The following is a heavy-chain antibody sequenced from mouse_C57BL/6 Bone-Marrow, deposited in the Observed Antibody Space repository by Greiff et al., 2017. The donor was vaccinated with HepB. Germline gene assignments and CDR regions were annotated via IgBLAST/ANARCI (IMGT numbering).Heavy chain of an antibody. Sequence: VQLQQPGAELVRPGSSVKLSCKASGYTFTSYWMDWVKQRPGQGLEWIGNIYASDSETHYNQKFKDKATLTVDKSSSTAYMQLSSLTSEDSAVYYCSRGPIYYYGIYWYFDVWGTGTTVTVSS. CDR1: GYTFTSYW. CDR2: IYASDSET. D-gene: IGHD1-1*01. J-gene: IGHJ1*03. V-gene: IGHV1-61*01. CDR3: SRGPIYYYGIYWYFDV.